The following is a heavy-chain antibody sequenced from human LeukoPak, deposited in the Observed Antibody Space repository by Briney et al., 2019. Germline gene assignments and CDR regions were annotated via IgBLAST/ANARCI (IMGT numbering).Heavy chain of an antibody. V-gene: IGHV4-39*07. CDR1: GGSISTSNYY. CDR3: ARRGYYDSSGYYYFGY. J-gene: IGHJ4*02. D-gene: IGHD3-22*01. CDR2: MYYSGIT. Sequence: SETLSLTCTVSGGSISTSNYYWGWIRQPPGKGLEWIGSMYYSGITNYNPSLKSRVTISVDTSKNQFSLKLSSVTAADTAVYYCARRGYYDSSGYYYFGYWGQGTLVTVSS.